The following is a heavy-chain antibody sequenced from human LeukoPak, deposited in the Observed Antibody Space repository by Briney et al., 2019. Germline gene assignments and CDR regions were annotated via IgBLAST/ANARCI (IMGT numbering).Heavy chain of an antibody. J-gene: IGHJ4*02. CDR3: ARSDLEWGFGEFPFDY. D-gene: IGHD3-10*01. CDR2: IYTSGST. CDR1: GGSISSYY. V-gene: IGHV4-4*07. Sequence: SEALSVTCTDSGGSISSYYWSWIRQPAGKGLEWMGRIYTSGSTNYNPSLKSRVTMSVDTSKNQYSLKLTSVTAAGTAVYYCARSDLEWGFGEFPFDYWGQGTLVTVSS.